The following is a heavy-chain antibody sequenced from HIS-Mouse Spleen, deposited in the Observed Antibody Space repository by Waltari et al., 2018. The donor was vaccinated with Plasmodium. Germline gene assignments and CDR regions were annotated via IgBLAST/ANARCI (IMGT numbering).Heavy chain of an antibody. Sequence: QLQLQESGPGLVKPSETLSLTCTVSGGSISSSSYYRGWVRQPPGKGLEWIGSIYYSGSTYYNPSLKSRVTISVDTSKNQFSLKLSSVTAADTAVYYCARVGRGYSGYDSVVVGYWGQGTLVTVSS. CDR3: ARVGRGYSGYDSVVVGY. CDR1: GGSISSSSYY. CDR2: IYYSGST. D-gene: IGHD5-12*01. J-gene: IGHJ4*02. V-gene: IGHV4-39*07.